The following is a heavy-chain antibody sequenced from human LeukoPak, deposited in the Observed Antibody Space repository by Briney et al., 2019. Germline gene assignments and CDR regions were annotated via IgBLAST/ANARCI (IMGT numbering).Heavy chain of an antibody. D-gene: IGHD6-13*01. J-gene: IGHJ5*02. V-gene: IGHV4-34*01. CDR1: GGSFSGYY. CDR2: INHSGST. Sequence: SETLSLTCAVYGGSFSGYYWSWIRQPPGKGLEWIGEINHSGSTNYNPSLKSRVTISVDTSKNQFSLKLSSVTAADTAVYYCARKRGIAAAGTRWFDPWGQGTLVTVSS. CDR3: ARKRGIAAAGTRWFDP.